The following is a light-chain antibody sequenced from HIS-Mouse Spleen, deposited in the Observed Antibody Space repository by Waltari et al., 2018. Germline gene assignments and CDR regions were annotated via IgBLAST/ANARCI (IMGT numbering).Light chain of an antibody. CDR3: SSYTSSSFNVV. CDR1: SSDVGGYNY. V-gene: IGLV2-14*03. Sequence: QSALTQPASVSGSPGQSITTSCTGTSSDVGGYNYVSWYQQHPGKAPKLMNYHVSNPPSGVSNRFSGTKSGNTASLTISGLQAEDEDDYYCSSYTSSSFNVVFGGGTKLTVL. CDR2: HVS. J-gene: IGLJ2*01.